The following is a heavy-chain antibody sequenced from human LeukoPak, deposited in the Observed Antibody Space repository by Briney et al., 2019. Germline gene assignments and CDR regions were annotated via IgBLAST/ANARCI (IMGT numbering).Heavy chain of an antibody. CDR3: ARGRAMASEIDY. J-gene: IGHJ4*02. V-gene: IGHV1-18*04. D-gene: IGHD5-18*01. Sequence: ASVKVSCKASGYTFTSYGISWVRQAPGQGLEWMGWISLYNDNTNYAENLQDRVIMTTDTSTTTAYMELRSLRSDDTAVYYCARGRAMASEIDYWGQGTLVTVSS. CDR1: GYTFTSYG. CDR2: ISLYNDNT.